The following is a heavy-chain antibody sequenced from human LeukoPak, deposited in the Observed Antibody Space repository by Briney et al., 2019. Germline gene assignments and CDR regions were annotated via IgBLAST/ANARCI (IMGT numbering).Heavy chain of an antibody. CDR3: ASGLRYFDLYY. CDR2: IYTSGST. J-gene: IGHJ4*02. V-gene: IGHV4-61*02. Sequence: SETLSLTCTVSGGSISSSSYYRGWIRQPPGKGLEWIGRIYTSGSTNYNPSLKSRVTISVDTSKNQFSLKLSSVTAADTAVYYCASGLRYFDLYYWGQGTLVTVSS. D-gene: IGHD3-9*01. CDR1: GGSISSSSYY.